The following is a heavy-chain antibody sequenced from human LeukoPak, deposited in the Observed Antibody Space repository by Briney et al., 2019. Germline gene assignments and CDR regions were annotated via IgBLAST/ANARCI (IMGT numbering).Heavy chain of an antibody. V-gene: IGHV3-9*01. D-gene: IGHD4-23*01. CDR3: AKDTGGNGAYFYAMDV. CDR2: INWNSDTK. J-gene: IGHJ6*02. Sequence: PGRSLRLSCVGSGFAFHNYAMHWVQRPPGKGLEWVSAINWNSDTKAYADSVKGRFTISRDRARNSLYLQMDSLRPEDTALYYCAKDTGGNGAYFYAMDVWGQGTSVTVSS. CDR1: GFAFHNYA.